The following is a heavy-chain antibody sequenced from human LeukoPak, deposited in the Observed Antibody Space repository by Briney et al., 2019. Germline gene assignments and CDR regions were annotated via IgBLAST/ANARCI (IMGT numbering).Heavy chain of an antibody. CDR3: ARAANYYDSSTSPHFDI. CDR1: GGSISSGDYY. Sequence: SQTLSLTCTVSGGSISSGDYYWSWIRQPPGKGLEWIGYIYYSGSTYYNPSLKSRVTISVDTSKNQFSLKLSSVTAADTAVYYCARAANYYDSSTSPHFDIWGQGTMVTVSS. J-gene: IGHJ3*02. V-gene: IGHV4-30-4*01. D-gene: IGHD3-22*01. CDR2: IYYSGST.